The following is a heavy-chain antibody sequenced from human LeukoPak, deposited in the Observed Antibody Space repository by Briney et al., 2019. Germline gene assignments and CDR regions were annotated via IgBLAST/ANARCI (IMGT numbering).Heavy chain of an antibody. CDR1: GFTFSSYG. CDR3: ARVNPSNSGFYAY. V-gene: IGHV3-48*04. CDR2: IGPSSDNI. J-gene: IGHJ1*01. Sequence: GGSLRLSCAASGFTFSSYGMHWIRQAPEKGLEWVSYIGPSSDNINYADSVKGRFTVSRDNAKNSVYLQMNSLRAEDTAVYYCARVNPSNSGFYAYWGQGTLVTVSS. D-gene: IGHD1-26*01.